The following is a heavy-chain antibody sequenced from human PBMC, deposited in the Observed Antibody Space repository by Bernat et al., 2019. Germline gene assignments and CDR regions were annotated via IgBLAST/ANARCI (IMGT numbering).Heavy chain of an antibody. D-gene: IGHD3-3*01. Sequence: QVQLVQSGAEVKKPGASVKVSCAASGYAFSDYYMHWVRQAPGQGLEWMGWINPNSGDTMYAQNFQGRVTMTRDTSINTAYMELSSLRSDDTAVYYCARDLDVLWSLDYWGQGTLVTVSS. V-gene: IGHV1-2*02. CDR3: ARDLDVLWSLDY. CDR1: GYAFSDYY. CDR2: INPNSGDT. J-gene: IGHJ4*02.